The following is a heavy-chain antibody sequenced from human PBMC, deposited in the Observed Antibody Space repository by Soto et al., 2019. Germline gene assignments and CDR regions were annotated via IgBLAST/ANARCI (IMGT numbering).Heavy chain of an antibody. Sequence: ELQLVESGGGLIQPGGSLRLSCAASGFTVTRNYMTWVRLAPGKGLECVSTIHTGGKTFYTDSVKGRFAVSRDASKNTMDLQMNTLSVEDTAVYYCATGGSKRVRGAIVEVFHLEFWGRGAVVTVS. V-gene: IGHV3-53*02. J-gene: IGHJ4*02. D-gene: IGHD3-10*01. CDR3: ATGGSKRVRGAIVEVFHLEF. CDR2: IHTGGKT. CDR1: GFTVTRNY.